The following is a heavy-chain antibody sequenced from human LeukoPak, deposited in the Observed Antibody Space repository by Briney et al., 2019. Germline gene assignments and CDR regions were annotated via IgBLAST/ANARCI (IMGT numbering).Heavy chain of an antibody. D-gene: IGHD5-18*01. CDR2: IYPHDSET. Sequence: GESLKISCQVSGYSFTDYWIGWVRQMPGKGLEWMGIIYPHDSETRYSPSFQGQVTISADKSISTAYLQWSSLKASDTAMYYCARRRRYSAVDYWGQGTLVTVSS. V-gene: IGHV5-51*01. CDR3: ARRRRYSAVDY. CDR1: GYSFTDYW. J-gene: IGHJ4*02.